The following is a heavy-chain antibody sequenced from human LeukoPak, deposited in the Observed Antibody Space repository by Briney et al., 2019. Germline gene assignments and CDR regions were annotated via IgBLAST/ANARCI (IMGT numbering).Heavy chain of an antibody. CDR1: GYRFTSYW. CDR3: ATPQVSGWNFDY. Sequence: GASLKISCKGSGYRFTSYWIAWVRQLPGKSLEWMGSIYPGDSDTRYSPSFQGQVTISADKSITTAYLQWSSLKASDTAMYYCATPQVSGWNFDYWGQETLVTVSS. D-gene: IGHD6-19*01. J-gene: IGHJ4*02. CDR2: IYPGDSDT. V-gene: IGHV5-51*01.